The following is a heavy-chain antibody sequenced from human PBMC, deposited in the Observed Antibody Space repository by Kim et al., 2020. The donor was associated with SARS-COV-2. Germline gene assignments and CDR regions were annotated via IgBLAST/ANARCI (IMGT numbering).Heavy chain of an antibody. D-gene: IGHD7-27*01. CDR3: AKSRNWGYFDL. CDR2: T. Sequence: TNYAGSVKGRFTISRDKSKTTLYLQMNSLRAEDTAVYDCAKSRNWGYFDLWGRGTLVTVSS. J-gene: IGHJ2*01. V-gene: IGHV3-23*01.